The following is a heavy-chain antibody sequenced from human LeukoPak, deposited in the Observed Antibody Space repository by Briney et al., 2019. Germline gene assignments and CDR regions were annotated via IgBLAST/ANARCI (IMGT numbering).Heavy chain of an antibody. CDR3: ARVDSSGYYWYYYYYMDV. D-gene: IGHD3-22*01. V-gene: IGHV3-48*01. CDR1: GFTFSSYS. Sequence: PGGSLRLSCAASGFTFSSYSMNWVRQAPGKGLEWVSYISSSSSTIYYADSVKGRFTISRDNAKNSLYLQMNSLRAEDTAVYYCARVDSSGYYWYYYYYMDVWGKGTTVTVSS. J-gene: IGHJ6*03. CDR2: ISSSSSTI.